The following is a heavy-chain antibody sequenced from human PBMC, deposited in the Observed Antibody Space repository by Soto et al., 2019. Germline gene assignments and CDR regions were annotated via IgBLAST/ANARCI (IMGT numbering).Heavy chain of an antibody. Sequence: PGGSLRLSCAASGFTFADYAMHWVRQAPGKGLEWVSGISWNSGSIGYADSVKGRFTISRDNAKNSLYLQMNSLRAEDTALYYCAKSSTSAAGTDLDYWGQGTLVTVSS. CDR1: GFTFADYA. CDR3: AKSSTSAAGTDLDY. D-gene: IGHD6-19*01. J-gene: IGHJ4*02. CDR2: ISWNSGSI. V-gene: IGHV3-9*01.